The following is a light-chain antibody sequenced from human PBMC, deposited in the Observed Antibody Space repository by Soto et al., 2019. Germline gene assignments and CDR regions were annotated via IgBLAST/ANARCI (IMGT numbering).Light chain of an antibody. V-gene: IGKV1-5*01. CDR2: DAS. Sequence: DLQMTKSPSSLSASEVEKVTITCRARQSISSWLAWYQQKPGKAPKLLIYDASSLESGVPSRFSGSGSGTEFTLTISSLEPEDFAVYYCQQRSDWPLTFGQGT. CDR1: QSISSW. CDR3: QQRSDWPLT. J-gene: IGKJ5*01.